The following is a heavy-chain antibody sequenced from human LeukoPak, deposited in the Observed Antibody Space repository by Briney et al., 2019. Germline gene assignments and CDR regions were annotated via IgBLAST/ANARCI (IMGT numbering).Heavy chain of an antibody. V-gene: IGHV4-4*07. D-gene: IGHD2-2*01. CDR1: GGSISSYY. Sequence: SETLSLTCTVSGGSISSYYWGWIRQPAGKGLEWIGRIYTSGSTNYNPSLKSRVTMSVDTSKNQFSLKLSSVTAADTAVYYCAREPYCSSTSCYDWFDPWGQGTLVTVSS. CDR2: IYTSGST. CDR3: AREPYCSSTSCYDWFDP. J-gene: IGHJ5*02.